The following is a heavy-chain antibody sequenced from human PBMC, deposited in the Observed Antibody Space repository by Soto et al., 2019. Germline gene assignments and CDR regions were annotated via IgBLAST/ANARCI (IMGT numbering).Heavy chain of an antibody. CDR1: GGSVTRGSYY. CDR3: AREYSSSSSFDY. J-gene: IGHJ4*02. Sequence: SETLSLTCTVSGGSVTRGSYYWRWIRQPPGKGLEWIGYIYYSGGTNYNPSLKSRVTISVDTSKNQFSLKLSSVTAADTAVYYCAREYSSSSSFDYWGQGTLVTVSS. CDR2: IYYSGGT. V-gene: IGHV4-61*01. D-gene: IGHD6-6*01.